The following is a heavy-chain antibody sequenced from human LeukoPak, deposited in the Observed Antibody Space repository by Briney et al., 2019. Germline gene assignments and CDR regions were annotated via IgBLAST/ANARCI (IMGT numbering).Heavy chain of an antibody. Sequence: SVKVSCKASGGTFSSYAISWVRQAPGQGLEWMGGIIPIFGTANYAQKFQGRVTITADESTSTAYMELSSLRSEDTAVYYCARVRPSRYYYYYMDVWGKGTTVTISS. CDR1: GGTFSSYA. CDR3: ARVRPSRYYYYYMDV. J-gene: IGHJ6*03. V-gene: IGHV1-69*13. CDR2: IIPIFGTA.